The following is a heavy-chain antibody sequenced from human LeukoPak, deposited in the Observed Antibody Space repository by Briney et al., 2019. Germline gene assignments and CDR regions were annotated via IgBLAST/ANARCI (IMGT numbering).Heavy chain of an antibody. V-gene: IGHV1-2*02. CDR3: ARDGSYCSSTSCYNGWFDP. Sequence: GASVKVSCKASGYTFTGYYMHWVRQAPGQGLEWMGWINPNSGGTNYAQKFQGRVTMTRDTSISTAYTELSRLRPDDTAVYYCARDGSYCSSTSCYNGWFDPWGQGTLVTVSS. D-gene: IGHD2-2*02. J-gene: IGHJ5*02. CDR2: INPNSGGT. CDR1: GYTFTGYY.